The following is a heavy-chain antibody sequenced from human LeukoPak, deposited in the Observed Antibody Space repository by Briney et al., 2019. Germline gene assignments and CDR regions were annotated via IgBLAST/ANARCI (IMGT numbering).Heavy chain of an antibody. J-gene: IGHJ3*02. CDR1: GGSISTYY. Sequence: ASETLSLTCTVSGGSISTYYWSWIRQPPGKGLEWIGYIYNSGSTNYNPSLKSRVTISIDTSKNQFSLKLRFVTAADTAVYYCARGKAARPFDIWGQGTVVTVSS. D-gene: IGHD6-25*01. CDR2: IYNSGST. CDR3: ARGKAARPFDI. V-gene: IGHV4-59*01.